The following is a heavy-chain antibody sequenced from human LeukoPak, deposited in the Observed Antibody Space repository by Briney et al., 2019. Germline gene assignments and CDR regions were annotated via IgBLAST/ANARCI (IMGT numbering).Heavy chain of an antibody. D-gene: IGHD6-19*01. CDR2: ISYDGSNK. CDR1: GFTFSSYG. V-gene: IGHV3-30*18. CDR3: AKDRTSSGLDY. J-gene: IGHJ4*02. Sequence: GRSLRLSCAASGFTFSSYGMHWVRQAPGKGLEWVAVISYDGSNKYYADSVKGRFTISRDNSKNTLYLQMNSLRAEDTAVYYCAKDRTSSGLDYWGQGTLVTVSS.